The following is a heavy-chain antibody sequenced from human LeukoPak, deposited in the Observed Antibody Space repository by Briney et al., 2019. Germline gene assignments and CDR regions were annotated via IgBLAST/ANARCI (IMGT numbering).Heavy chain of an antibody. CDR2: IIPIFGTA. CDR3: ARDLVIVGGNYFDY. J-gene: IGHJ4*02. V-gene: IGHV1-69*13. CDR1: GGTFSSHA. D-gene: IGHD1-26*01. Sequence: SVKVSCKASGGTFSSHAISWVRQAPGQGLEWMGGIIPIFGTANYAQKFQGRVTITADESTSTAYMELSSLRSEDTAVYYCARDLVIVGGNYFDYWGQGTLVTVSS.